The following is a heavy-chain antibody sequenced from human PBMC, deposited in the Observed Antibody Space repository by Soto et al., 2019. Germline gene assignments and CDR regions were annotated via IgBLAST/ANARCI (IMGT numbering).Heavy chain of an antibody. CDR3: TRAYYYDSSGIGRIFDY. CDR1: GFTFGDYA. CDR2: IRSKAYGGTT. V-gene: IGHV3-49*04. D-gene: IGHD3-22*01. J-gene: IGHJ4*02. Sequence: GGSLRLSCTASGFTFGDYAMSWVRQAPGKGLEWVGFIRSKAYGGTTEYAASVKGRFTISRDDSKSIAYLQMNSLKTEDTAVYYCTRAYYYDSSGIGRIFDYWGQGTLVTVSS.